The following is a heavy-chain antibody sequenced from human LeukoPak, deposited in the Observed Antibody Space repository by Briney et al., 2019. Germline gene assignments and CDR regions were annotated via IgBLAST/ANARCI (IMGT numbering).Heavy chain of an antibody. Sequence: GGSLRLSCAASGFTVSSNYMSWVRQAPGKGLEWVSVIYSGGSTYYADSVKGRFTISRDNSKNTLYLQMNSLRAEDTAVYYCANHYGDYSIFPFQHWGQGTLVTVSS. CDR1: GFTVSSNY. CDR3: ANHYGDYSIFPFQH. J-gene: IGHJ1*01. D-gene: IGHD4-17*01. CDR2: IYSGGST. V-gene: IGHV3-66*01.